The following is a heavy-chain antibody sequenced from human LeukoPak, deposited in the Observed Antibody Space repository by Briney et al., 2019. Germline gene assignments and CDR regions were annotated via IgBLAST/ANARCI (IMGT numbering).Heavy chain of an antibody. CDR1: GGSISSSNW. J-gene: IGHJ4*02. CDR3: ARAGIRRGYNGYELDY. D-gene: IGHD5-12*01. CDR2: IYHSGTT. V-gene: IGHV4-4*02. Sequence: PSETLSLTCAVSGGSISSSNWWSWVRQPPGKGLEWLGEIYHSGTTNYNPSLKSRVTISVDKSKNQFSLNLSSVTAADTAVFYCARAGIRRGYNGYELDYWGQGTLVTVSS.